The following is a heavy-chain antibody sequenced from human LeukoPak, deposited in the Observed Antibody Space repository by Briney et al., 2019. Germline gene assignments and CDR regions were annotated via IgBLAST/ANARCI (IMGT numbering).Heavy chain of an antibody. J-gene: IGHJ4*02. D-gene: IGHD2-2*01. CDR2: ISSSSSTI. CDR3: ARDGYVVPAAIDY. CDR1: GFTFSSYS. V-gene: IGHV3-48*01. Sequence: QPGGSLRLSCTASGFTFSSYSMNWVRQAPGKGLGWVSYISSSSSTIYYADSVKGRFTISRDNAKNSLYLQMNSLRAEDTAVYYCARDGYVVPAAIDYWGQGTLVTVSS.